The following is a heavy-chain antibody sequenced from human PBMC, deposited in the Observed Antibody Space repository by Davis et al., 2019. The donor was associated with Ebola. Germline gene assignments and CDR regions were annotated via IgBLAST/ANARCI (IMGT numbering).Heavy chain of an antibody. V-gene: IGHV4-34*01. CDR2: INHSGST. CDR3: ARRSGTTSSWFDP. J-gene: IGHJ5*02. Sequence: SETLSLTCAVYGGSFSGYYWSWIRQPPGKGLEWIGEINHSGSTNYNPSLKSRVTISVDTSKNQFSLKLSSVTAADTAVYYCARRSGTTSSWFDPWGQGTLVTVSS. D-gene: IGHD1-7*01. CDR1: GGSFSGYY.